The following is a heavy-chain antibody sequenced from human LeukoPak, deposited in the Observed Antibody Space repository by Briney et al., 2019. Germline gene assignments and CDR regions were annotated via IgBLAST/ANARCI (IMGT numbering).Heavy chain of an antibody. CDR3: ARNNGMDV. CDR1: GFALSSHW. Sequence: GGSLRLSCAASGFALSSHWMTWVRQVPGRGPEWVANVNRDGSETYYLDSVKGRFTISKDNAKNSLYLQMNSLRAEDAALYHCARNNGMDVWGQGTTVNVSS. CDR2: VNRDGSET. J-gene: IGHJ6*02. V-gene: IGHV3-7*03.